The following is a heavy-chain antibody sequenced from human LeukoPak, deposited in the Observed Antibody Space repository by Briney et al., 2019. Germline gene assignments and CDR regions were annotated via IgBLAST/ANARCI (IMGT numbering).Heavy chain of an antibody. J-gene: IGHJ6*02. D-gene: IGHD3-10*01. CDR2: INPNSGNT. CDR3: ARAYYGSGSYWVSYGMDV. CDR1: GYTFTGYY. V-gene: IGHV1-8*02. Sequence: ASVKVSCKASGYTFTGYYMHWVRQAPGQGLEWMGWINPNSGNTGYAQKFQGRVTMTRNTSISTAYMELSSLRSEDTAVYYCARAYYGSGSYWVSYGMDVWGQGTTVTVSS.